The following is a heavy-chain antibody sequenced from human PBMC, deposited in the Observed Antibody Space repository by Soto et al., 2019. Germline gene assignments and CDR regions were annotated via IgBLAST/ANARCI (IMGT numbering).Heavy chain of an antibody. Sequence: GGSLRLSCAASGFTFSNAWMSWVRQAPGKGLEWVGRIKSKTDGGTTDYAAPVKGRFTISRDDSKNTLYLQMNSLKTEDTAVYYWTTDSYSGYDQRDAFDIWGQGTMVTVSS. D-gene: IGHD5-12*01. J-gene: IGHJ3*02. CDR2: IKSKTDGGTT. CDR3: TTDSYSGYDQRDAFDI. CDR1: GFTFSNAW. V-gene: IGHV3-15*01.